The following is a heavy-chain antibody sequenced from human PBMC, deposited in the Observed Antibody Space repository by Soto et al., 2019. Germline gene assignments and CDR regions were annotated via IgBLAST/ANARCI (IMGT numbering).Heavy chain of an antibody. J-gene: IGHJ4*02. CDR3: ARLDSTMITFDY. CDR1: GDSFKNYA. D-gene: IGHD5-18*01. CDR2: IIPLFGTT. Sequence: QVQLVQSGAEVKKPGSSVKISCKTSGDSFKNYAIGWVRQVPGQGLEWTGSIIPLFGTTNYARIFEGRVTITADKSTTTAYMELGSLRSEDTAVYYCARLDSTMITFDYWGQGTLVTVSS. V-gene: IGHV1-69*06.